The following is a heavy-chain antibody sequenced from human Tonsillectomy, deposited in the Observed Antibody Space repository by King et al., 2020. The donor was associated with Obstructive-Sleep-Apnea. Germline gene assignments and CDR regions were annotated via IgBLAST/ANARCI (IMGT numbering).Heavy chain of an antibody. CDR2: IYYSGST. CDR3: AGGGDLHYGMDV. V-gene: IGHV4-31*03. D-gene: IGHD2-21*02. J-gene: IGHJ6*02. CDR1: GGSISSGGYY. Sequence: QLQESGPGLVKPSQTLSLTCTVSGGSISSGGYYWSWIRQHPGKGLEWIGYIYYSGSTYYNPSLKGRVTISVDPSKNQFSLKLSSVTAADTAVYYCAGGGDLHYGMDVWGQGTTVTVSS.